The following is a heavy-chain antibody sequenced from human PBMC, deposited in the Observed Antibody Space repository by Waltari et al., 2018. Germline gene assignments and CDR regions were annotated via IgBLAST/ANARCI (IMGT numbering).Heavy chain of an antibody. Sequence: QVQLQQWGAGLLKPSETLSLTCAVYGGPFSEYYWRWIRQPPGKGLEWIGEINHNGNTTYNPSLKSRVTISVDTSKNQFSLKVNSVTAADTAVYYSVVTAARPIDAFDVWGQGTMVTVSS. CDR1: GGPFSEYY. CDR3: VVTAARPIDAFDV. CDR2: INHNGNT. V-gene: IGHV4-34*01. D-gene: IGHD2-21*02. J-gene: IGHJ3*01.